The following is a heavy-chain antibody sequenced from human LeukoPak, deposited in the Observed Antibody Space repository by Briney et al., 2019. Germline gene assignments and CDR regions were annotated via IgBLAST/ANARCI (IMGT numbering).Heavy chain of an antibody. D-gene: IGHD6-19*01. CDR2: IYPGDSST. Sequence: GESLKISCKASGYTFSSYWIAWVRQRPGKGLEWMGIIYPGDSSTRYSPSFQGQVTISADKSVITAHLQWRSLKASDTAIYYCARHFRSPKAVADPYYFDYWGQGTLVTVSS. CDR3: ARHFRSPKAVADPYYFDY. V-gene: IGHV5-51*01. CDR1: GYTFSSYW. J-gene: IGHJ4*02.